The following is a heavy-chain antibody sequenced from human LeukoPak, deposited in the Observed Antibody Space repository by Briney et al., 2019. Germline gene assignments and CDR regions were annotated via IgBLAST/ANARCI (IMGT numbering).Heavy chain of an antibody. CDR2: INHSGST. D-gene: IGHD2-15*01. CDR3: ARDLFGPGYFDF. CDR1: GGSFSGYY. J-gene: IGHJ3*01. Sequence: PSETLSLTCAVYGGSFSGYYWSWIRQPPGKGLEWIGEINHSGSTNYNPSLKSRATISVDTSKNQFSLKLSSVTAADTAVYYCARDLFGPGYFDFWGQGTMVTVSS. V-gene: IGHV4-34*01.